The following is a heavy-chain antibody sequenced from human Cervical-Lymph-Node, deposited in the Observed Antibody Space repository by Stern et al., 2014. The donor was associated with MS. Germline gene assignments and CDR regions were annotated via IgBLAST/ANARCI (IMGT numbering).Heavy chain of an antibody. V-gene: IGHV5-51*01. J-gene: IGHJ6*02. Sequence: VQLVQSGAEVKKPRDSLKISCKGSGYTFSKNWIAWVRQMPGKGLEWMGIIYPGDSDTRYSPSFQGQVTMSADKSINTAYLQWNSLKASDPAIYYCARHPPRRSSSDPNFGLDVWGQGTTVTVSS. CDR1: GYTFSKNW. CDR2: IYPGDSDT. D-gene: IGHD6-6*01. CDR3: ARHPPRRSSSDPNFGLDV.